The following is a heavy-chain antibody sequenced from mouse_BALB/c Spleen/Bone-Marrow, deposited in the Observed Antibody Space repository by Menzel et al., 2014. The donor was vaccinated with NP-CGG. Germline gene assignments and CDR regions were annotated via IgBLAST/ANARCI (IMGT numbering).Heavy chain of an antibody. CDR3: ARNFYGSSYFDY. CDR1: GYTFTAYA. D-gene: IGHD1-1*01. J-gene: IGHJ2*01. Sequence: VKVVESGPEVVRPGVSVKLSCKGSGYTFTAYAMHWVKQSHAESLEWIGLISTHSGNTHYNQDFKGKATMTVDKSSSTAYMELARLTSEDSAIYYCARNFYGSSYFDYWGQGTTLTVSS. CDR2: ISTHSGNT. V-gene: IGHV1-67*01.